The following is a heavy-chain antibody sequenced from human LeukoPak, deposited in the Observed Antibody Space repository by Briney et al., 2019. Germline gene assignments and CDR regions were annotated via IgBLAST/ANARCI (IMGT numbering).Heavy chain of an antibody. CDR2: ISTYNGNT. J-gene: IGHJ4*02. CDR1: GYTFTNYG. CDR3: ARVLWFGESGTYYIDY. V-gene: IGHV1-18*04. D-gene: IGHD3-10*01. Sequence: ASAKVSCKASGYTFTNYGISWVRQAPGQGLEWMGWISTYNGNTNYAQKLQGRVTMTTDTSTSTAYMELRSLRSDDTAVYYCARVLWFGESGTYYIDYWGQGTLVTVSS.